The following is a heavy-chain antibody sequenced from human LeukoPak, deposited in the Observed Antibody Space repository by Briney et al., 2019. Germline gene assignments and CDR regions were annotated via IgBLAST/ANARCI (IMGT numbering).Heavy chain of an antibody. Sequence: ASVTVSFKASGYTFTGYYMHWVRQAPGQGLEWMGWISPNSGGTNYAQKFQGRVTMTRDTSISTAYMELSRLRSDDTAVYYCARDPYSGSYADHWGQGTLVTVSS. CDR3: ARDPYSGSYADH. V-gene: IGHV1-2*02. D-gene: IGHD1-26*01. CDR2: ISPNSGGT. CDR1: GYTFTGYY. J-gene: IGHJ4*02.